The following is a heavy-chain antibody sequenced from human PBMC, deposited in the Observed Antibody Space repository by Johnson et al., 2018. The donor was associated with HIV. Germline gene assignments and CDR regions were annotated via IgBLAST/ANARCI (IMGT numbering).Heavy chain of an antibody. CDR1: GFTFSSYP. D-gene: IGHD6-6*01. Sequence: QVQLVESGGGVVQPGRSLRLSCAASGFTFSSYPMHWVRQAPGKGLEWVAIISYDGSNKYYADSVKGRFTISRDNSKNTLYLQMNSLRAEDTALYYCAKDTLGYSSSRAAFDIWGQGTMVTVSS. V-gene: IGHV3-30*04. CDR2: ISYDGSNK. CDR3: AKDTLGYSSSRAAFDI. J-gene: IGHJ3*02.